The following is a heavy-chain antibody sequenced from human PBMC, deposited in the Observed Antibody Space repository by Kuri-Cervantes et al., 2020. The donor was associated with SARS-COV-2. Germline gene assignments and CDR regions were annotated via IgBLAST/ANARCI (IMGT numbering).Heavy chain of an antibody. CDR1: GGSISSYY. Sequence: GSLRLSCTFSGGSISSYYWSWIRQPPGKGLEWIGYIYYSGSTNYNPSLKSRVTISVDTSKNQFSLKLSSVTAADTAVYYCARDNVLFSGSGFDLWGQGILVTVSS. V-gene: IGHV4-59*01. D-gene: IGHD1-26*01. J-gene: IGHJ4*02. CDR3: ARDNVLFSGSGFDL. CDR2: IYYSGST.